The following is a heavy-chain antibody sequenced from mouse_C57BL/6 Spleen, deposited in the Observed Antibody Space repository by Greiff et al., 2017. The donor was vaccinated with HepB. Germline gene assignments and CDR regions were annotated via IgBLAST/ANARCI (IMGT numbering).Heavy chain of an antibody. Sequence: VKLMESGAELVKPGASVKISCKASGYAFSSYWMNWVKQRPGKGLEWIGQIYPGDGDTNYNGKFKGKATLTADKSSSTAYMQLSSLTSEDSAVYFCARDEMVTTLYYYAMDYWGQGTSVTVSS. D-gene: IGHD2-3*01. J-gene: IGHJ4*01. CDR2: IYPGDGDT. V-gene: IGHV1-80*01. CDR3: ARDEMVTTLYYYAMDY. CDR1: GYAFSSYW.